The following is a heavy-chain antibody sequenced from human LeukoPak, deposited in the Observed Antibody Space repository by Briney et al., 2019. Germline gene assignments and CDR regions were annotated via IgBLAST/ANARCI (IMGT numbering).Heavy chain of an antibody. J-gene: IGHJ4*02. Sequence: ASVKVSCKASGYTFTSYGISWVRQAPGQGLEWMRWISAYNGNTNYAQKLQGRVTMTTDTSTSTAYMELRSLRSDDTAVYYCAREGVCFGELSDYFDYWGQGTLVTVSS. V-gene: IGHV1-18*01. CDR3: AREGVCFGELSDYFDY. CDR2: ISAYNGNT. CDR1: GYTFTSYG. D-gene: IGHD3-10*01.